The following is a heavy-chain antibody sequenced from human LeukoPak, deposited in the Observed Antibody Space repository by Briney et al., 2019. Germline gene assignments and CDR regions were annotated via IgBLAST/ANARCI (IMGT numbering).Heavy chain of an antibody. CDR3: ARGVPIRDYYYYYMDV. Sequence: SVKVSCKASGGTFSSYAISWVRQAPGQGLEWMGRIIPIFGTADYAQKFQGRVTITTDESTSTAYMELSSLRSEDTAVYYCARGVPIRDYYYYYMDVWGKGTTVTVSS. J-gene: IGHJ6*03. CDR2: IIPIFGTA. D-gene: IGHD5-24*01. CDR1: GGTFSSYA. V-gene: IGHV1-69*05.